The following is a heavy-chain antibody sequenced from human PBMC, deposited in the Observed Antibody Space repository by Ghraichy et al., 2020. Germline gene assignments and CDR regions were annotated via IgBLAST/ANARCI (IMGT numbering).Heavy chain of an antibody. CDR1: GGSISSSSYY. CDR2: IYYSGST. J-gene: IGHJ4*02. V-gene: IGHV4-39*01. D-gene: IGHD3-3*01. Sequence: SETLSLTCTVSGGSISSSSYYWGWIRQPPGKGLEWIGSIYYSGSTYYNPSLKSRVTISVDTSKNQFSLKLSSVTAGDTAVYYCARQGSDDFWSGQFLGGPGYYFDYWGQGTLVTVSS. CDR3: ARQGSDDFWSGQFLGGPGYYFDY.